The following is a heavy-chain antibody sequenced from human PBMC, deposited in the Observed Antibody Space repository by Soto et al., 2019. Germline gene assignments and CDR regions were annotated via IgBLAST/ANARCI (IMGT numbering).Heavy chain of an antibody. CDR3: ASYRRDGYNNFDY. D-gene: IGHD5-12*01. V-gene: IGHV1-69*13. CDR1: GGTFSSYA. Sequence: ASVKVSCKASGGTFSSYAISWVRQAPGQGLEWMGGIIPIFGTANYAQKFQGRVTITADESTSTAYMELSSLRSEDTAVYYCASYRRDGYNNFDYWGQGTLVTSPQ. J-gene: IGHJ4*02. CDR2: IIPIFGTA.